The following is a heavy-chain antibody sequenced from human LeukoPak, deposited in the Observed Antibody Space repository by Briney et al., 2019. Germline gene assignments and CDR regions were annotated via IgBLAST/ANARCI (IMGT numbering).Heavy chain of an antibody. CDR3: ARPILRYLKGFDP. D-gene: IGHD3-9*01. J-gene: IGHJ5*02. CDR2: MNPNSGNT. V-gene: IGHV1-8*02. Sequence: ASAKVSCKASGYTFTSYGISWVRQATGQGLEWMGWMNPNSGNTGYAQKFQGRVTMTRNTSISTAYMELSSLRSEDTAVYYCARPILRYLKGFDPWGQGTLVTVSS. CDR1: GYTFTSYG.